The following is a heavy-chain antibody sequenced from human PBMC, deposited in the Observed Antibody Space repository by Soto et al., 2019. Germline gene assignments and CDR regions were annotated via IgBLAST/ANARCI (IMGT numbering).Heavy chain of an antibody. V-gene: IGHV5-51*01. J-gene: IGHJ6*02. Sequence: PGESLKISCKGSGYSFTSHWIAWVRQMPGKGLEWMGIFYPGDSDIRFSPSFQGQVTFSADKSISTAYLQWSSLKASDTAMYYCATRPPGYFSYAMDVWGQGTTVTVSS. CDR2: FYPGDSDI. CDR1: GYSFTSHW. CDR3: ATRPPGYFSYAMDV.